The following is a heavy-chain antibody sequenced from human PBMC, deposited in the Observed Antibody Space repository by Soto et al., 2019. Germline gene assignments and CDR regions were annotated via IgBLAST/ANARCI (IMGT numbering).Heavy chain of an antibody. V-gene: IGHV3-23*01. Sequence: GGSLRLCCAASGFTFTNYAMSWVRQAPGKGLEWVSTISGSGGSTYYADSVKGRFTISRNNSKNTLYLQMDSLRSEDTAVYYCAKGPRHYFAFWGQGTLVTVSS. CDR2: ISGSGGST. CDR1: GFTFTNYA. J-gene: IGHJ4*02. CDR3: AKGPRHYFAF.